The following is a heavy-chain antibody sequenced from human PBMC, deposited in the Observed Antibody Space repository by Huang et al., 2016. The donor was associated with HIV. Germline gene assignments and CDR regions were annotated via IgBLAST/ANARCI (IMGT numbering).Heavy chain of an antibody. Sequence: QVHLEESGGGVVQPGRPLRLSCTASGFMFSTFGIDWVRQAPGKRREGVAGISNDGSRKYYVDSVKGRFTISRDKSKNIVYLQMNSLRPEDTAVYYCAKPSGDYEFFDFWGQGTVVTVSS. CDR3: AKPSGDYEFFDF. D-gene: IGHD4-17*01. V-gene: IGHV3-30*18. J-gene: IGHJ4*02. CDR2: ISNDGSRK. CDR1: GFMFSTFG.